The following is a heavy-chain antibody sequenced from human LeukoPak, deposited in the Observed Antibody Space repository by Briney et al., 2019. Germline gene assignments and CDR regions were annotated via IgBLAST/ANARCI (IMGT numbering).Heavy chain of an antibody. CDR3: ARDGGQQLDTPISHFDY. CDR1: GFTFSSYG. D-gene: IGHD6-13*01. J-gene: IGHJ4*02. CDR2: IWYDGSNK. Sequence: GGSLRLSCAASGFTFSSYGMHWVRQAPGKGLEWVAVIWYDGSNKYYADSVKGRFTISRDNSKNTLYLQMNSLRAEDTAVYYCARDGGQQLDTPISHFDYWGQGTPVTVSS. V-gene: IGHV3-33*01.